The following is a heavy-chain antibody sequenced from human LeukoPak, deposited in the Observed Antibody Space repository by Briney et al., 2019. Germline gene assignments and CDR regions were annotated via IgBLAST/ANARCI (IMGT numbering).Heavy chain of an antibody. J-gene: IGHJ6*02. CDR3: AKDDYGMDV. V-gene: IGHV3-30*18. CDR2: ISYDANTQ. Sequence: GGSLRLSCTAFGLTFSSHWMSWVRQAPGKGLEWVAHISYDANTQYYPDSVKGRFTISRDNSKNTLYLQMNSLRAEDTAVYYCAKDDYGMDVWGQGTTVTVSS. CDR1: GLTFSSHW.